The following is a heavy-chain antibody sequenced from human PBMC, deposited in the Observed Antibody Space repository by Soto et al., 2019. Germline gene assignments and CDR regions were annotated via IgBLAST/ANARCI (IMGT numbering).Heavy chain of an antibody. V-gene: IGHV1-18*01. CDR2: ISAYNGNT. CDR1: GYTFTSYG. CDR3: ARDRNVDTAMVTGY. D-gene: IGHD5-18*01. Sequence: ASVKVSCKASGYTFTSYGISWVRQAPGQGLEWMGWISAYNGNTNYAQKLQGRVTMTTDTSTSTAYMELRSLRSDDTAVYYCARDRNVDTAMVTGYWGQGTLVTVSS. J-gene: IGHJ4*02.